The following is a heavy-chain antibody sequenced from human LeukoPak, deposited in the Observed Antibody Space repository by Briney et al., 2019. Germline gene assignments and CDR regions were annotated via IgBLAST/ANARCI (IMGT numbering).Heavy chain of an antibody. Sequence: APVKVSCKASGYTFTSYDINWVRQATGQGLEWMGWMNPNSGNTGYAQEFQGRVTMTRNTSISTAYMELSSLRSEDTAVYYCAGRYYDFWSGTNWFDPWGQGTLVTVSS. D-gene: IGHD3-3*01. CDR3: AGRYYDFWSGTNWFDP. CDR1: GYTFTSYD. CDR2: MNPNSGNT. J-gene: IGHJ5*02. V-gene: IGHV1-8*01.